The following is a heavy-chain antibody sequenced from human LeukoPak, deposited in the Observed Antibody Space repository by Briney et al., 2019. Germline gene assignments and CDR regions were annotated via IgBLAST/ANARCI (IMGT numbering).Heavy chain of an antibody. CDR3: ARRGGSGSYYNWFDP. D-gene: IGHD3-10*01. J-gene: IGHJ5*02. V-gene: IGHV5-51*01. CDR1: GYSFTSYW. CDR2: IYPGDSDT. Sequence: GESLKISCKGSGYSFTSYWIGWVRQMPGKGLEWMGIIYPGDSDTRYSPSFQGQVTISADKSISTANLQWSSLKASGTAMYYCARRGGSGSYYNWFDPWGQGTLVTVSS.